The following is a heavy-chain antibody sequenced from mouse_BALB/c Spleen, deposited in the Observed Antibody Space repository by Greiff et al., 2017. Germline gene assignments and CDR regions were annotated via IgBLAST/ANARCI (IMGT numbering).Heavy chain of an antibody. D-gene: IGHD1-1*01. CDR2: ISYSGST. V-gene: IGHV3-2*02. CDR1: GYSITSDYA. Sequence: DVQLVESGPGLVKPSQSLSLTCTVTGYSITSDYAWNWIRQFPGNKLEWMGYISYSGSTSYNPSLKSRISITRDTSKNQFFLQLNSVTTEDTATYYCARRGYGSSYENFDYWGQGTTLTVSS. CDR3: ARRGYGSSYENFDY. J-gene: IGHJ2*01.